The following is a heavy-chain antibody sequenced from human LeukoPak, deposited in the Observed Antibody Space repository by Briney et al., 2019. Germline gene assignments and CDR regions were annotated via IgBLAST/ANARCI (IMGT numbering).Heavy chain of an antibody. Sequence: SETLSLTCTVSGGSISSYYWSSIRQPPGKGLEGIGNIYYSGSTNYNPSLKSRVTISVDTSKNQFSLKLSSVTAADTAVYYCARERLGEGAFDIWGQGTMVTVSS. CDR2: IYYSGST. D-gene: IGHD3-10*01. CDR3: ARERLGEGAFDI. J-gene: IGHJ3*02. CDR1: GGSISSYY. V-gene: IGHV4-59*01.